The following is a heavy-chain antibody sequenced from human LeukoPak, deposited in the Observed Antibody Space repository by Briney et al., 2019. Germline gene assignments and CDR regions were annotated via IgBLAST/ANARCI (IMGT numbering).Heavy chain of an antibody. D-gene: IGHD3-16*01. V-gene: IGHV3-13*01. CDR3: ARESDYGDYFDY. J-gene: IGHJ4*02. CDR1: GFTFSSYD. CDR2: IGTAGDT. Sequence: PEGSLRLSCAASGFTFSSYDMHWVRQATGKGLEWVSAIGTAGDTYYPGSVKGRFTISRENAKNSLYLQMNSLRAGDTAVYYCARESDYGDYFDYWGQGTLVTVSS.